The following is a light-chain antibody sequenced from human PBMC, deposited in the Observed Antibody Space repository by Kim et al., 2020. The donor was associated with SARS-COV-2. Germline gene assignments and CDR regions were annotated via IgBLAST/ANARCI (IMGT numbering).Light chain of an antibody. CDR1: QSVSNY. V-gene: IGKV3-11*01. J-gene: IGKJ4*01. CDR3: QQRSNWLT. CDR2: DSS. Sequence: SLSPGDRATLSCRASQSVSNYLAWYQQKPGQAPRLLIYDSSNRATGIPARFSGSGSGTDFTLTISSLEPEDFAIYYCQQRSNWLTFGGGTKVDIK.